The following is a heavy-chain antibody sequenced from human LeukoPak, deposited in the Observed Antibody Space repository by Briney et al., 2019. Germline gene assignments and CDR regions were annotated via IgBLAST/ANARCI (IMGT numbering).Heavy chain of an antibody. V-gene: IGHV3-30-3*01. J-gene: IGHJ3*02. CDR1: GFTFSSYA. CDR2: ISYDGSNK. D-gene: IGHD2-15*01. CDR3: AGHDIVGTDAFDI. Sequence: GGSLRLSCAASGFTFSSYAMHWVRQAPGKGLEWVAVISYDGSNKYYADSVKGRFTISRDNSKNTLYLQMNSLRAEDTAVYYCAGHDIVGTDAFDIWGQGTMVTVSS.